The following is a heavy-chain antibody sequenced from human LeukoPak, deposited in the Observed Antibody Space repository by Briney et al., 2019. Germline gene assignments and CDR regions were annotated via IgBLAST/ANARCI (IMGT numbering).Heavy chain of an antibody. J-gene: IGHJ3*02. CDR2: TGST. D-gene: IGHD3-10*01. V-gene: IGHV4-59*08. CDR1: GGSIIGHY. CDR3: ARLGPFYYGSGTVYNAFDI. Sequence: PSETLSLTCTVSGGSIIGHYWSWVRQFPGKGLEFIAYTGSTNYNPSLQSRVTISVDTSKNQFSLKLSSVTAADTAVYYCARLGPFYYGSGTVYNAFDIWGQGTKVSVSS.